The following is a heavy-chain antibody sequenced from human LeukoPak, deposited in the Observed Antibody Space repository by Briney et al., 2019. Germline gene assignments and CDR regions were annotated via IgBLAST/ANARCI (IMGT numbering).Heavy chain of an antibody. CDR3: ARRPLCGGDCSLDY. V-gene: IGHV5-51*01. D-gene: IGHD2-21*02. J-gene: IGHJ4*02. CDR1: GYSFTNYW. CDR2: IYPGNSDT. Sequence: GESLKISCKGSGYSFTNYWIGWVRQMPGKGLEWMGIIYPGNSDTRYSPSFQGQVNISADKSISTAYLQWSSLKASDTAMYYCARRPLCGGDCSLDYWGQGTLVTVSS.